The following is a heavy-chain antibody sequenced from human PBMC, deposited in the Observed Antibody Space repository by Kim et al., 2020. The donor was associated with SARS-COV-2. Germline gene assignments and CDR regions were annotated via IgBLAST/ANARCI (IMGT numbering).Heavy chain of an antibody. J-gene: IGHJ4*02. CDR3: AKGLRCSGGSCYSRVDY. CDR1: GFTFSSYA. CDR2: ISGSGGST. V-gene: IGHV3-23*01. D-gene: IGHD2-15*01. Sequence: GGSLRLSCAASGFTFSSYAMSWVSQAPGKGLEWVSAISGSGGSTYYADSVKGRFTISRDNSKNTLYLQMNSLRAEDTAVYYCAKGLRCSGGSCYSRVDYWGQGTLVTVSS.